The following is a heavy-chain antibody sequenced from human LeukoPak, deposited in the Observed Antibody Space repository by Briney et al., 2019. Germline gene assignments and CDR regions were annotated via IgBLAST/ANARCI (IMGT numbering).Heavy chain of an antibody. CDR3: ARLIVPPTRPIDY. CDR1: GGSLSGYY. D-gene: IGHD2/OR15-2a*01. CDR2: IFHSGST. V-gene: IGHV4-34*12. J-gene: IGHJ4*02. Sequence: PSETLSLTCAVYGGSLSGYYWTWIRQPPGKGLEWIGEIFHSGSTNYNPSLKSRVTISIDTSKNRFSLNLGSVTAADTAVYYCARLIVPPTRPIDYWGQGTLVTVSS.